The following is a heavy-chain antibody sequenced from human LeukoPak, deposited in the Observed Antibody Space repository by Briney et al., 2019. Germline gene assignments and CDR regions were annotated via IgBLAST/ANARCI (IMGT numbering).Heavy chain of an antibody. Sequence: GASVKVSCKASGGTFSSYAISWVRQAPGQGLEWMGGIIPIFGTANYAQKFQGRVTITTDESTSTAYMELSSLRSEDTAVYYCARHYDYVWGSYRPSDAFDIWGQGTMVTASS. J-gene: IGHJ3*02. CDR3: ARHYDYVWGSYRPSDAFDI. CDR2: IIPIFGTA. V-gene: IGHV1-69*05. CDR1: GGTFSSYA. D-gene: IGHD3-16*02.